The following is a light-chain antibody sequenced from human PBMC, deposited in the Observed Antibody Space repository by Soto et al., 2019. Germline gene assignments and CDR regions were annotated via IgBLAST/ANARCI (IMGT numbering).Light chain of an antibody. V-gene: IGKV1-5*01. CDR3: QQSYSTTWT. Sequence: DIQMTQSPSTLSASVGDRVTITCRASQTISSSLAWYQHKPGKAPKLLIFDASTLQTGVPSRFSGGGFGTEFTLTITGLQPDDFATYYCQQSYSTTWTFGQGTKVEIK. CDR2: DAS. J-gene: IGKJ1*01. CDR1: QTISSS.